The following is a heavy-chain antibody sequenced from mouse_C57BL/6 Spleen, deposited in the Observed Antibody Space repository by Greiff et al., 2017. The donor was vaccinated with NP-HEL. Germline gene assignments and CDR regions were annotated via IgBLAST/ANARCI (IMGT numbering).Heavy chain of an antibody. V-gene: IGHV1-15*01. CDR1: GYTFTDYE. J-gene: IGHJ4*01. D-gene: IGHD2-10*02. CDR3: TRGGYGRGYAMDY. CDR2: IDPETGGT. Sequence: QVQLKQSGAELVRPGASVTLSCKASGYTFTDYEMHWVKQTPVHGLEWIGAIDPETGGTAYNQKFKGKAILTADKSSSTAYMELRSLTSEDSAVYYCTRGGYGRGYAMDYWGQGTSVTVSS.